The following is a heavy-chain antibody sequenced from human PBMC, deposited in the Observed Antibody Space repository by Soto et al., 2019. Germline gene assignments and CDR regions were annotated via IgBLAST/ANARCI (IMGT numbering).Heavy chain of an antibody. V-gene: IGHV4-39*01. Sequence: QLQLQESSPGPVKPSGTLSLTCTVSGGAINTNNYYWGWVRQPPGKGLEWIGSVFYDGTTYYSQSLRRRVTISLATSRTQFSLKLSSVTAADTAVYYCARLVVVSPVANVWGKGTLVTVSS. CDR3: ARLVVVSPVANV. D-gene: IGHD3-22*01. CDR1: GGAINTNNYY. CDR2: VFYDGTT. J-gene: IGHJ4*02.